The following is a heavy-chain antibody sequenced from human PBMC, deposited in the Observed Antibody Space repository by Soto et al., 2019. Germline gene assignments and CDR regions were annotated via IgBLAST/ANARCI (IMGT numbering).Heavy chain of an antibody. Sequence: LRLSCAASGFTFSTYALSWVRQAPGKGLEWVSAISANGQGIYYADSVRGRFTISRDNSKNTIFLHMDSLRAEDTAVYYCAKDRNYPRDQFHYWGQGTLVTVSS. J-gene: IGHJ4*02. CDR1: GFTFSTYA. V-gene: IGHV3-23*01. CDR3: AKDRNYPRDQFHY. D-gene: IGHD1-7*01. CDR2: ISANGQGI.